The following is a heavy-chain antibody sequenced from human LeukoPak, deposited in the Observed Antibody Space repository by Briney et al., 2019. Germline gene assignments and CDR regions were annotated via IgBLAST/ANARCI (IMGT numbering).Heavy chain of an antibody. D-gene: IGHD2-21*01. CDR2: ISGSGGST. V-gene: IGHV3-23*01. CDR1: GFTFSSYW. CDR3: ARDLRVIWFDP. Sequence: GGSLRLSCAASGFTFSSYWMHWVRQAPGKGLVWVSAISGSGGSTYYADSVKGRFTISRDNSKNTLYLQMNSLRAEDTAVYYCARDLRVIWFDPWGQGTLVTVSS. J-gene: IGHJ5*02.